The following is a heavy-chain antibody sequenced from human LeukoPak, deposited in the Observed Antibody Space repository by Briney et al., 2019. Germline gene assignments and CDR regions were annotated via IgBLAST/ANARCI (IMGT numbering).Heavy chain of an antibody. CDR3: AKDGNLGSGSYRGGYFDY. CDR2: VSGSGGST. J-gene: IGHJ4*02. Sequence: PGGSLRLSCAASGFTFSSYAMSWVRQAPGKGLEWVSAVSGSGGSTYYADSVKGRFTISRDNSKNTLYLQMNSLRAEDTAVYYCAKDGNLGSGSYRGGYFDYWGQGTLVTVSS. V-gene: IGHV3-23*01. CDR1: GFTFSSYA. D-gene: IGHD3-10*01.